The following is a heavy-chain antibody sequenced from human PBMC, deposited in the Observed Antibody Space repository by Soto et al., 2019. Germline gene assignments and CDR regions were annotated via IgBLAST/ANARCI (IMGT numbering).Heavy chain of an antibody. V-gene: IGHV4-38-2*02. CDR3: ARDFPYAPTPEGWFDH. CDR1: GYSISSGYY. J-gene: IGHJ5*02. Sequence: SETLSLTCAVSGYSISSGYYWGWIRQPPGKGLEWIGSIYHSGSTYYNPSLKSRVTISVDTSKNQFSLKLSSVTAADTAVYYCARDFPYAPTPEGWFDHWGQGTLVTV. CDR2: IYHSGST. D-gene: IGHD2-8*01.